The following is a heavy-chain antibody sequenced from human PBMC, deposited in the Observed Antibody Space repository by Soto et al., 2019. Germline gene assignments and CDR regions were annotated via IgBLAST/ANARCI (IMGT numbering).Heavy chain of an antibody. CDR2: IIPLFATA. CDR3: ATSVLDVLVYNCTNTAGLDV. Sequence: QVQLVQSGAEVKKPGSSVKVSCKASGGTFSTFAVSWVRQAPGQGLEWMGGIIPLFATARYAQKFEDRLSIIADDSTNTASMDLNNLRPEDTAVYFCATSVLDVLVYNCTNTAGLDVWGRGTMVSVSS. V-gene: IGHV1-69*01. CDR1: GGTFSTFA. J-gene: IGHJ3*01. D-gene: IGHD1-20*01.